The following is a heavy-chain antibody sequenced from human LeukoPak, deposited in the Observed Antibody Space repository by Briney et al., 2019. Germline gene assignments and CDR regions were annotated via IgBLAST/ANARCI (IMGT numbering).Heavy chain of an antibody. J-gene: IGHJ4*02. CDR3: ARGQSGYDYIDY. D-gene: IGHD5-12*01. CDR2: IKQDGSEK. V-gene: IGHV3-7*03. CDR1: GFTFSFYW. Sequence: GGSLRLSCAASGFTFSFYWMSWVRQAPGKGPEWVANIKQDGSEKNYVDSVKGRFTVSRDNAKNSLYLQMNSLRAEDTAVYYCARGQSGYDYIDYWGQGTLVTVSS.